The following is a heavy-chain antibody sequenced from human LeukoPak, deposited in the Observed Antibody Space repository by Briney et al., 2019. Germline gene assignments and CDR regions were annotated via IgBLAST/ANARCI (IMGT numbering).Heavy chain of an antibody. CDR2: IYYSGST. Sequence: SETLSLTCTVSGVSISSYYWSWIRQPPGKGLEWIGYIYYSGSTNYNPPLKSRVTISVDTSKNQFSLKLSSVTAADTAVYYCARNAVFGSSWPFDYWGQGTLVTVSS. CDR1: GVSISSYY. D-gene: IGHD6-13*01. V-gene: IGHV4-59*01. J-gene: IGHJ4*02. CDR3: ARNAVFGSSWPFDY.